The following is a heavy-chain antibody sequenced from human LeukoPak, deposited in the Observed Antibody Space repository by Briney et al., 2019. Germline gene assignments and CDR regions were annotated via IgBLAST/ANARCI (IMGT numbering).Heavy chain of an antibody. D-gene: IGHD3-16*01. V-gene: IGHV3-20*01. J-gene: IGHJ6*02. CDR1: GFTFDDYH. CDR2: INWNGGST. Sequence: GGSLGLSCAASGFTFDDYHMTWVRQAPGKGLEWVSGINWNGGSTGYADSVKGRFTISRDNAKNSLYLQMNSLRAEDTALYHCARGGAVLGRLPYYHYYGMDVWGQGTTVTVSS. CDR3: ARGGAVLGRLPYYHYYGMDV.